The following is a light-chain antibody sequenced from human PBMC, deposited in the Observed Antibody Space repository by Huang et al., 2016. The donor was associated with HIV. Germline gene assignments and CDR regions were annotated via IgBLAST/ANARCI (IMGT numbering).Light chain of an antibody. CDR2: GAS. CDR3: QQYDNPPTT. V-gene: IGKV3-15*01. CDR1: QSVGTK. Sequence: EIIMTQFPATLSVSPGERATLSCRASQSVGTKSAWYQQKPGQAPRLLIFGASNRATGIPARFSGSGSGREFTLTITNLQSEDFAVYYCQQYDNPPTTFDPGTKVDV. J-gene: IGKJ3*01.